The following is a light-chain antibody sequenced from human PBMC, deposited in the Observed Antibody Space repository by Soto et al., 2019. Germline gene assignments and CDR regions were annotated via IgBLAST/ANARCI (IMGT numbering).Light chain of an antibody. V-gene: IGKV3-15*01. CDR2: DAS. J-gene: IGKJ1*01. CDR3: QQYKNWPET. CDR1: QSVSTN. Sequence: EIVMTQSPATLSVSPGERGTLSCRASQSVSTNLAWYQQKPGQAPRLLIYDASTRATGIPARFSGSGSGTEFTLTISSLQSEDFAVYYCQQYKNWPETFGQGTKVDIK.